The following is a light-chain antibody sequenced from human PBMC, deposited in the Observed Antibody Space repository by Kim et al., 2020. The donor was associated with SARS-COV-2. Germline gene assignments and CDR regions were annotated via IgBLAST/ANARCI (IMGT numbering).Light chain of an antibody. CDR1: SSNIGAYYD. V-gene: IGLV1-40*01. Sequence: QWVTISCTGSSSNIGAYYDVHWYQQLPGRAPKLLIYDNINRPSGVPDRISGSKSGTSASLVITGLQAEDEAVYYCQSYDRSLSGSVFGGGTQLTVL. CDR3: QSYDRSLSGSV. J-gene: IGLJ3*02. CDR2: DNI.